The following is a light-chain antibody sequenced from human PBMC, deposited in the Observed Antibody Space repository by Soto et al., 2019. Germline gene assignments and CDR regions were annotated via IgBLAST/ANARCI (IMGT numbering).Light chain of an antibody. CDR1: SSDVGGYNY. Sequence: QSALTQPASVSGSPGQSITISCTGTSSDVGGYNYVSWYQQHPGKAPKLMIYDVSNRPSGVSKRFSGSKSGNTASLTISGLQDEDEADYYCSSYTSSSHVVFGGGTKVTVL. CDR3: SSYTSSSHVV. J-gene: IGLJ2*01. CDR2: DVS. V-gene: IGLV2-14*01.